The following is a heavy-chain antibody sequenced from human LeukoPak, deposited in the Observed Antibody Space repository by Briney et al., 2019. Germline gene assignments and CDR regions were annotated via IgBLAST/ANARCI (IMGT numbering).Heavy chain of an antibody. J-gene: IGHJ4*02. D-gene: IGHD1-26*01. CDR2: INPNSGGT. Sequence: ASVKVSCKASGYTFTGYYMHWVRQAPGQGLEWMGWINPNSGGTNYAQKFQGRVTMTRDMSTSTVYMELSSLRSEDTAVYYCARARAGGYQTLYFDYWGQGTLVTVSS. CDR3: ARARAGGYQTLYFDY. CDR1: GYTFTGYY. V-gene: IGHV1-2*02.